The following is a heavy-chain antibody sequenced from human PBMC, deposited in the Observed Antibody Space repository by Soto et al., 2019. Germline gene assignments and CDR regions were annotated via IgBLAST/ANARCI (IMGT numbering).Heavy chain of an antibody. CDR1: GFTFSNYA. CDR2: INDDGDTT. CDR3: AKSLSEAVNYGIDV. D-gene: IGHD6-13*01. J-gene: IGHJ6*02. Sequence: PVGSLRLSCAASGFTFSNYAMSWVRQSPGKGLEWVSTINDDGDTTYHADSVKGRFTISRDNSKNTLYLQMNSLGAEDTAVYYCAKSLSEAVNYGIDVCGQRTTVTVSS. V-gene: IGHV3-23*01.